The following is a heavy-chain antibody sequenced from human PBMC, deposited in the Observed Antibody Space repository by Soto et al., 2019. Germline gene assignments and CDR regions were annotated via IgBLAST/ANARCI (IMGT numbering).Heavy chain of an antibody. J-gene: IGHJ3*02. Sequence: SETLSLTCTVSGGSISSSSYYWGWIRQPPGKGLEWIGSIYYSGSTYYNPSLKSRVTISVDTSKNQFSLKLSSVTAADTAVYYCARRTFWSGYSDAFDIWGQGTMATVPS. V-gene: IGHV4-39*07. CDR1: GGSISSSSYY. CDR3: ARRTFWSGYSDAFDI. CDR2: IYYSGST. D-gene: IGHD3-3*01.